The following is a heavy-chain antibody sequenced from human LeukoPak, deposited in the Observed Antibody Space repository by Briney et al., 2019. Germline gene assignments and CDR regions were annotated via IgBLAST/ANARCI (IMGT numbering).Heavy chain of an antibody. CDR1: GGSISSGSYY. CDR2: IYTSGST. D-gene: IGHD6-19*01. V-gene: IGHV4-61*02. CDR3: ARGLYRFKKWLVPGNNWFDP. Sequence: SETLSLTCTVSGGSISSGSYYWSWIRQPAGKGLEWIGRIYTSGSTNYNPSLKSRVTISVDTSKNQFSLKLSSVTAADTAVYYCARGLYRFKKWLVPGNNWFDPWGQGTLVTVSS. J-gene: IGHJ5*02.